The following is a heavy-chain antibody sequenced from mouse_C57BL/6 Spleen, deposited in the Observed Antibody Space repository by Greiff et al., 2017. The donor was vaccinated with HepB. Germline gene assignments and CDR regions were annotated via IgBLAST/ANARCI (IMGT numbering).Heavy chain of an antibody. J-gene: IGHJ3*01. CDR1: GYTFTDYY. CDR3: ARNGYSNYLFAY. D-gene: IGHD2-5*01. CDR2: IYPGSGNT. Sequence: QVQLQQSGAELVRPGASVKLSCKASGYTFTDYYINWVKQRPGQGLEWIARIYPGSGNTYYNEKFKGKATLTAEKSSSTAYMQLSSLTSEDSAVYFCARNGYSNYLFAYWGQGTLVTVSA. V-gene: IGHV1-76*01.